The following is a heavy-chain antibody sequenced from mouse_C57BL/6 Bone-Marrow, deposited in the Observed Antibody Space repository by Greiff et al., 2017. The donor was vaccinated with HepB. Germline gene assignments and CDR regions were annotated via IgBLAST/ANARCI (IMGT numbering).Heavy chain of an antibody. CDR3: ARGRVYYGNYVGAMDY. CDR2: INPSNGGT. D-gene: IGHD2-1*01. J-gene: IGHJ4*01. Sequence: VQLQQPGTELVKPGASVKLSCKASGYTFTSYWMHWVKQRPGQGLEWIGNINPSNGGTNYNEKFKSKATLTVDKSSSTAYMQLSSLTSEDSAVYYCARGRVYYGNYVGAMDYWGQGTSVTVSS. V-gene: IGHV1-53*01. CDR1: GYTFTSYW.